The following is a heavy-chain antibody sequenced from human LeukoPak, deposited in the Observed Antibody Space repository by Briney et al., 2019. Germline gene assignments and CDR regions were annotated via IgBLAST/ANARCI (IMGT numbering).Heavy chain of an antibody. Sequence: KPSETLSLTCTVSGGSISSYYWSWIRQPPGKGLEWIGYIYYSGSTNYNPFLKSRVTISVDTSKNQFSLKLSSVTAADTAVYYCARANEIDQYSSSWSWGADAFDIWGQGTMVTVSS. V-gene: IGHV4-59*01. J-gene: IGHJ3*02. D-gene: IGHD6-13*01. CDR3: ARANEIDQYSSSWSWGADAFDI. CDR2: IYYSGST. CDR1: GGSISSYY.